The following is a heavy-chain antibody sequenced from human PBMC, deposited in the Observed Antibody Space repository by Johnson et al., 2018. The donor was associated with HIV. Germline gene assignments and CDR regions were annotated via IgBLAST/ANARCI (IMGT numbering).Heavy chain of an antibody. CDR1: GFTFSDYG. Sequence: VQLVESGGGVVQPGRSLRLSCAASGFTFSDYGIHWVRQAPGKGLEWVAVVWSDGNNRYYADSVKGRFTISRDNSKNTLYLQMNSLRAEDTAVYYCARFDEGWTAFDIWGQGTMVTVSS. D-gene: IGHD2-15*01. CDR3: ARFDEGWTAFDI. J-gene: IGHJ3*02. CDR2: VWSDGNNR. V-gene: IGHV3-33*01.